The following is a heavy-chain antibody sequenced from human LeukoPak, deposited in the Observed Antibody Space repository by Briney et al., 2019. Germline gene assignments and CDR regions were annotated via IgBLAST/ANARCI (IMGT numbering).Heavy chain of an antibody. Sequence: GGSLRLSCAASGFTFSSYAMSWVRQAPGKGLEWVSAISGSGGSTYYADSVKGRFTISRDNSKNTVYLQMNSLRAEDTAVYYCAKANVVAAMADWFDPWGQGTLVTVSS. CDR2: ISGSGGST. D-gene: IGHD2-15*01. J-gene: IGHJ5*02. CDR3: AKANVVAAMADWFDP. CDR1: GFTFSSYA. V-gene: IGHV3-23*01.